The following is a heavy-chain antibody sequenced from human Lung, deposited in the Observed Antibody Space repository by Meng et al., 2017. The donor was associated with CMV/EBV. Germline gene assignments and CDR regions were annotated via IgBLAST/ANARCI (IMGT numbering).Heavy chain of an antibody. CDR2: IYYSGRT. V-gene: IGHV4-39*01. Sequence: LXCTVSGGSITTSSYSWGWLRQPPGNGLEWIGDIYYSGRTYYNPSLKSRVTISVDTAKNQFSLKLSSVTAADTAVYYCARREGMAGHELFLHDAFDIWGQGTMVTVSS. CDR1: GGSITTSSYS. J-gene: IGHJ3*02. D-gene: IGHD6-19*01. CDR3: ARREGMAGHELFLHDAFDI.